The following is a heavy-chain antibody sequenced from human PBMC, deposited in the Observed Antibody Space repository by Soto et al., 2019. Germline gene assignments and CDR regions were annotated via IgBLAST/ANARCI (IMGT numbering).Heavy chain of an antibody. CDR2: IIPISGTT. D-gene: IGHD5-18*01. J-gene: IGHJ4*02. CDR1: GGSFSSYS. V-gene: IGHV1-69*01. CDR3: ASILCRGAYIYGKGGFHN. Sequence: QVQLVQSGAEVKKPGSSVKVSCKASGGSFSSYSFTWERQASGQGLEWMGGIIPISGTTNYAQKFQGRVTLIADQSTSTADMGLISLRSEGTGVYYCASILCRGAYIYGKGGFHNWGQGTLVPVSS.